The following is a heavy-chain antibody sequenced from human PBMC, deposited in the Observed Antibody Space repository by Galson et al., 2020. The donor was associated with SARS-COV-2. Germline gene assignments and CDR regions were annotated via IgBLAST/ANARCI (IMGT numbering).Heavy chain of an antibody. D-gene: IGHD6-19*01. J-gene: IGHJ6*02. V-gene: IGHV3-21*01. CDR2: IGSSRSYI. CDR1: GFTFSSYS. CDR3: ARVVESSGWGAEYYYGMDV. Sequence: GGSLRLSCAASGFTFSSYSMNWVRQAPGKGLEWVSSIGSSRSYIYYADPVKGRFTISRDNAKNSLYLQTNSLRAEDTAGYYCARVVESSGWGAEYYYGMDVWGQGTTVTVSS.